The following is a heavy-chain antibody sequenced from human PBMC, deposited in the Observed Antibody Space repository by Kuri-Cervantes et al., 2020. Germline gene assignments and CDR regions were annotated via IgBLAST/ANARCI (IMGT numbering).Heavy chain of an antibody. Sequence: SETLSLTCAVSGYSISSGYYWGWIRQPPGKGLEWIGSIYHSGSTYYNPSLKSRVTISRDTSKNQFSLKLNSVTAADTAVYYCARDPNIHGYYYGMDVWGQGTTVTVSS. CDR3: ARDPNIHGYYYGMDV. D-gene: IGHD2/OR15-2a*01. CDR2: IYHSGST. CDR1: GYSISSGYY. J-gene: IGHJ6*02. V-gene: IGHV4-38-2*02.